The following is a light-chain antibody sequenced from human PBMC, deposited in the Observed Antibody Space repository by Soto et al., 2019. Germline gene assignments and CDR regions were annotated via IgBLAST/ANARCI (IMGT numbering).Light chain of an antibody. V-gene: IGKV1-33*01. J-gene: IGKJ2*01. CDR3: QQFGNLPRT. CDR1: QAIRRY. CDR2: DAS. Sequence: DIQMTQSPSSLSASVGDRVTITCQASQAIRRYLNWYQQKPGKAPNLLISDASNLEAGVPSRFSGTGSGTDFTFTISSLQPEDIATYYCQQFGNLPRTFGQGTRLEVK.